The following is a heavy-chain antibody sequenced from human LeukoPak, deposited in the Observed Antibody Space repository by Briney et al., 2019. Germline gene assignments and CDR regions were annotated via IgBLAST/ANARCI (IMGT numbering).Heavy chain of an antibody. CDR2: ISGSGGGT. CDR3: ARREFYYASYGIDV. CDR1: GFTFSSYA. D-gene: IGHD3-10*01. J-gene: IGHJ6*02. Sequence: GGSLRLSCAASGFTFSSYAMSWVRQAPGKGLDWVSTISGSGGGTYYADSVRGRFTISRDNSKNTLYLQMNNLRAEDTAVYYCARREFYYASYGIDVWGHGTSVTVSS. V-gene: IGHV3-23*01.